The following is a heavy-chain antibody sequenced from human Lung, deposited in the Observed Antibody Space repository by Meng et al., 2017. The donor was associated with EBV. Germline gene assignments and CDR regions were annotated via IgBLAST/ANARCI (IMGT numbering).Heavy chain of an antibody. CDR1: CFSLSTSGVG. CDR2: IYCDDDK. Sequence: IRLPHSGPPQVQPAPTLPPTFTFSCFSLSTSGVGVGWFRQPPGKALEWLALIYCDDDKRYSPSLKSRLTITKDTSKNQVVLTMTNMDPVDTATYYCAHSPEYSSVGWFDPWGQGTLVTVSS. CDR3: AHSPEYSSVGWFDP. V-gene: IGHV2-5*02. D-gene: IGHD6-19*01. J-gene: IGHJ5*02.